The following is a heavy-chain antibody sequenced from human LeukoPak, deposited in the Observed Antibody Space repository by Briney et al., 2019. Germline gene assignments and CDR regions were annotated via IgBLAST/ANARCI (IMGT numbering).Heavy chain of an antibody. CDR3: AKDALITMIVVDHRAS. V-gene: IGHV3-23*01. CDR2: INGSGGST. Sequence: PGGSLRLSCAASGFTFSSYAMSWVRQAPGKGLGWVSAINGSGGSTYYADSVKGRFTISRDNSKNTLYLQMNSLRAEDTAVYYCAKDALITMIVVDHRASWGQGTLVTVSS. J-gene: IGHJ5*02. D-gene: IGHD3-22*01. CDR1: GFTFSSYA.